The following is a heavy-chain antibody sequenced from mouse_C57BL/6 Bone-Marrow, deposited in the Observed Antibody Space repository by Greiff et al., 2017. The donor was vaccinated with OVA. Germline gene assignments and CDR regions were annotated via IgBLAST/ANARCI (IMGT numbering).Heavy chain of an antibody. J-gene: IGHJ4*01. V-gene: IGHV1-59*01. CDR1: GYTFTSYW. D-gene: IGHD2-3*01. CDR2: IDPSDSYT. CDR3: AKDDGYYFYYAMDY. Sequence: QVQLKQPGAELVRPGTSVKLSCKASGYTFTSYWMHWVKQRPGQGLEWIGVIDPSDSYTNYNQKFKGKATLTVDTSSSTAYMQLSSLTSEDSAVYYCAKDDGYYFYYAMDYWGQGTSVTVSS.